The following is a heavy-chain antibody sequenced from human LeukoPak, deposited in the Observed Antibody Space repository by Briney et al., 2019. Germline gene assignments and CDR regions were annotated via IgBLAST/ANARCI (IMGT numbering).Heavy chain of an antibody. CDR2: ISGSGGST. V-gene: IGHV3-23*01. CDR3: ATLSGYFHH. CDR1: VFPFSISA. D-gene: IGHD1-26*01. Sequence: GVSLTLLCTASVFPFSISAMIGVPHARGKGVEWVTTISGSGGSTYYADSVKGRFTISRDTSKNTLYLQMNSLRAEDTAIYYCATLSGYFHHWGQGTLVTVSS. J-gene: IGHJ4*02.